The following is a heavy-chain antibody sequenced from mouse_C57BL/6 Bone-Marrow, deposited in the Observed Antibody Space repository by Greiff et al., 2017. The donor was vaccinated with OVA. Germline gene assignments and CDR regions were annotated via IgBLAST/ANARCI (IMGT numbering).Heavy chain of an antibody. V-gene: IGHV14-2*01. Sequence: EVKLEESGAELVKPGASVKLSCTASGFNIKDYYMHWVKQRTEQGLEWIGRIDPEDGETKYAPKFQGKATITADTSSNTAYLQLSSLTSEDTAVYYCAYYYGSSGYFDVWGTGTTVTVSS. CDR2: IDPEDGET. CDR3: AYYYGSSGYFDV. D-gene: IGHD1-1*01. J-gene: IGHJ1*03. CDR1: GFNIKDYY.